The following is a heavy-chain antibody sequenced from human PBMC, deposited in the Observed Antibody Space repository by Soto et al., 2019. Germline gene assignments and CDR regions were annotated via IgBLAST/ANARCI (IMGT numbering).Heavy chain of an antibody. D-gene: IGHD3-22*01. CDR1: GESFSNHY. CDR3: ARGVVYRDVGLAYGMDI. J-gene: IGHJ6*02. V-gene: IGHV4-34*01. Sequence: ETLSLTCAVYGESFSNHYWTWIRQSPGKGLEWVGEINYSGSTRYNWSLGSRVTISVDTSKNQFSLMVTSVTAEDTAVYYCARGVVYRDVGLAYGMDIWGQGTTVTVSS. CDR2: INYSGST.